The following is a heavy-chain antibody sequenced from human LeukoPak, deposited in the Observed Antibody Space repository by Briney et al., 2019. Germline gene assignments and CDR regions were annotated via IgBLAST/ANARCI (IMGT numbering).Heavy chain of an antibody. CDR3: AKESPYGSGSRNYYFHC. CDR1: GFTFSSYA. CDR2: ISGSADRT. J-gene: IGHJ4*02. D-gene: IGHD3-10*01. Sequence: GGSLRLSCAASGFTFSSYAMSWVRQAPGKGLEWASAISGSADRTYYADSVKGRFTISRDNSKNTLYLQMNSLRPEDTAIYYCAKESPYGSGSRNYYFHCWGQGTLVTVSS. V-gene: IGHV3-23*01.